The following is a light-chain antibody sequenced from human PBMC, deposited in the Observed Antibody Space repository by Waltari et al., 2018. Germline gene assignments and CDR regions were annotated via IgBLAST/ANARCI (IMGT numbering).Light chain of an antibody. CDR1: QSIRSH. Sequence: DIHITQSPSSLSASVGDRVTITCRASQSIRSHLNWYQKKPGKAPNLLIYAASSLRSGVPSRFSGSGSGTDFTLTISSLQPEDFATYYCQRSDSTPYTFGQGTKLEIK. CDR3: QRSDSTPYT. V-gene: IGKV1-39*01. CDR2: AAS. J-gene: IGKJ2*01.